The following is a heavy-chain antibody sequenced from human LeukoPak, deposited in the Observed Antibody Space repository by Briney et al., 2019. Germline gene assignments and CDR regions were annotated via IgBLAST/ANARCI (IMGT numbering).Heavy chain of an antibody. CDR2: IYHSGST. D-gene: IGHD5-18*01. V-gene: IGHV4-30-2*01. Sequence: SETLSLTCTVSGGSISSGGYYWSWIRQPPGKGLEWIGYIYHSGSTYYNPSLKSRVTISVDRSKNQFSLKLSSVTAADTAVYYCTRLRLMGYSYGFDYWGQGTLVTVSS. CDR1: GGSISSGGYY. J-gene: IGHJ4*02. CDR3: TRLRLMGYSYGFDY.